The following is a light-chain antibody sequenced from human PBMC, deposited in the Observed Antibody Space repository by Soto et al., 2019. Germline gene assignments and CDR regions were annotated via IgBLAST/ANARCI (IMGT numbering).Light chain of an antibody. J-gene: IGLJ1*01. CDR3: SPYTSNATHV. CDR2: DVS. Sequence: QSALTQPASVSGSPGQSITISCTGTSSDVGAYNFGSWYQQHPGKVPKLMIFDVSSRRSGVSDRFSGSKSGNTASLTISGLQAEDEGDSYCSPYTSNATHVFGRGTNVTVL. CDR1: SSDVGAYNF. V-gene: IGLV2-14*03.